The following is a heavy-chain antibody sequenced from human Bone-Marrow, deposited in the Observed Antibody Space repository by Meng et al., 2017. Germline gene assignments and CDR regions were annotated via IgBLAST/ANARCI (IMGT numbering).Heavy chain of an antibody. D-gene: IGHD5-24*01. J-gene: IGHJ4*02. CDR3: AVSYDGYNYYFDY. Sequence: GGSLRLSCAASGFTFSSYWMSWVRQAPGKGLEWVANIKQDGSEKYYVDSVTGRFTISRDNDKNSLYLQMNRLRAEDTAVYYCAVSYDGYNYYFDYWGQGTLVTVSS. V-gene: IGHV3-7*01. CDR2: IKQDGSEK. CDR1: GFTFSSYW.